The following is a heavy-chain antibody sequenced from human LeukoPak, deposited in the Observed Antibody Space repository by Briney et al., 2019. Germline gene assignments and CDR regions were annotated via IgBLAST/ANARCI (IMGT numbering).Heavy chain of an antibody. CDR2: IYSSGST. Sequence: SETLSLTCAVSGASISHYSWRWIRQPPGRGLEWIGDIYSSGSTSYNPSRKSRVTISVDRAKNQFSLKLSSVNAADTAVYYCARDRAVVPGGTHDAFDIWGQGTMVTVSS. CDR1: GASISHYS. D-gene: IGHD2-2*01. J-gene: IGHJ3*02. CDR3: ARDRAVVPGGTHDAFDI. V-gene: IGHV4-59*12.